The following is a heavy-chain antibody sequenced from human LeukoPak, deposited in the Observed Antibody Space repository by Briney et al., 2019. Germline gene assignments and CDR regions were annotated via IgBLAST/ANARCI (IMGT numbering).Heavy chain of an antibody. CDR3: ARPYSSGWTTGY. CDR2: INPNSGGT. J-gene: IGHJ4*02. D-gene: IGHD6-19*01. Sequence: ASVKVSCKASGYTFTGYYMHWVRQAPGQGLEWMGGINPNSGGTNFAQKSQGRVTMTRDTSISTAYMELSRLRYDATAVYYCARPYSSGWTTGYWGQGTLVTVSS. CDR1: GYTFTGYY. V-gene: IGHV1-2*02.